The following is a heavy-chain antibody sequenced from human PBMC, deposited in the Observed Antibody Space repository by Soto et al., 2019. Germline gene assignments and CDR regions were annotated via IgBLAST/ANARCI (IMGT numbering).Heavy chain of an antibody. J-gene: IGHJ4*02. CDR1: GFTFSTYW. V-gene: IGHV3-74*01. CDR2: INADGTTT. CDR3: ARDLVAAAGPNY. Sequence: GGSLRLSCAASGFTFSTYWMHWVRQAPGKGLVWVSRINADGTTTGYADSVKGRFTISRDNAKNTLFLQMSSLRAADTAVYYCARDLVAAAGPNYWGQGTLVTVSS. D-gene: IGHD6-13*01.